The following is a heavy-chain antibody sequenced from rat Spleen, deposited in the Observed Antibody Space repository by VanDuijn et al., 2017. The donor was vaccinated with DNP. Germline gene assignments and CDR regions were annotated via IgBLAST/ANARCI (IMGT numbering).Heavy chain of an antibody. Sequence: EVQLVESGGGLVQPGRSLKLSCAASGFTFRDYYMAWVRQAPTKGLDWVAYINYDGGTAYNGDSVKGRFTISRDNSKSTLYLQMNSLRSEDMATYYCARHVLRLRVRDYWGQGVMVTVSS. CDR2: INYDGGTA. CDR1: GFTFRDYY. CDR3: ARHVLRLRVRDY. V-gene: IGHV5-22*01. D-gene: IGHD1-4*01. J-gene: IGHJ2*01.